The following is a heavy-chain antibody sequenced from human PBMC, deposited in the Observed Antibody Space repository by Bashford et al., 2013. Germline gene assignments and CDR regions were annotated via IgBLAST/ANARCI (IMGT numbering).Heavy chain of an antibody. CDR3: ARHLYGSMSYLTSYGXDV. Sequence: SETLSLTCTVSGGSISSYYWSWIRQPPGKGLEWIGYIYYSGSTNYNPSLKSRVTISVDTSKNQFSLKLSSVTAADTGLYYCARHLYGSMSYLTSYGXDVWAEGTTVDRLL. CDR2: IYYSGST. CDR1: GGSISSYY. V-gene: IGHV4-59*01. J-gene: IGHJ6*04. D-gene: IGHD3-10*01.